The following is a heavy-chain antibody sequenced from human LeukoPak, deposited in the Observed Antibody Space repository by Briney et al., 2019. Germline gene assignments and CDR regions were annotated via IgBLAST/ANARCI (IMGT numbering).Heavy chain of an antibody. Sequence: PGGSLRLSCAASGFTFSDYNMNWVRQAPGKGLEWVAVISYDGSNKYYADSVKGRFTISRDNSKNTLYLQMNSLRAEDTAVYYCANFASSGLGFDYWGQGTLVTVSS. J-gene: IGHJ4*02. CDR1: GFTFSDYN. CDR2: ISYDGSNK. CDR3: ANFASSGLGFDY. V-gene: IGHV3-30*18. D-gene: IGHD3-10*01.